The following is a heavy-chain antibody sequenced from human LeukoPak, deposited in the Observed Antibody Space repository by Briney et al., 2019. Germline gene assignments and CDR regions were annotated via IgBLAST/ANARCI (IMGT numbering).Heavy chain of an antibody. CDR2: IIPIFGIA. CDR3: ARDQAYYYDSSGYYDRIPVRTETEGWFDP. D-gene: IGHD3-22*01. J-gene: IGHJ5*02. V-gene: IGHV1-69*04. Sequence: ASVKVSCKASGGTFSSYAISWVRQAPGQGLEWMGRIIPIFGIANYAQKFQGRVTITADKSTSTTYMELSSLRSEDTAMYYCARDQAYYYDSSGYYDRIPVRTETEGWFDPWGQGTLVTVSS. CDR1: GGTFSSYA.